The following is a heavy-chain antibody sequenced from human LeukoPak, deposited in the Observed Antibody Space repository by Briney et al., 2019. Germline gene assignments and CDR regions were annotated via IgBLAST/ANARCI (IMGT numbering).Heavy chain of an antibody. V-gene: IGHV4-34*01. Sequence: PSETLSLTCAVYGGSFSGYYWSWIRQPPGKGLEWIGEINHSGSTNYNPSLKSRVTISVDTSKSQFSLKLSSVTAADTAVYYCARGDYGASYWFDPWGQGTLVTVSS. D-gene: IGHD4-17*01. J-gene: IGHJ5*02. CDR3: ARGDYGASYWFDP. CDR2: INHSGST. CDR1: GGSFSGYY.